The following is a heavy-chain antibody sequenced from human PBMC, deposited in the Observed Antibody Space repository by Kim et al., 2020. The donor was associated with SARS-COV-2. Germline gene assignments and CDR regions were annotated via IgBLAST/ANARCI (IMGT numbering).Heavy chain of an antibody. J-gene: IGHJ5*02. D-gene: IGHD2-2*01. Sequence: GGSLRLSCAASGFTFSSYSMNWVRQAPGKGLEWVSSISSSSSYIYYADSVKGRFTISRDNAKNSLYLQMNSLRAEDTAVYYCAGGEGSQLLWAVWFDPWGQGALVTVSS. V-gene: IGHV3-21*01. CDR2: ISSSSSYI. CDR1: GFTFSSYS. CDR3: AGGEGSQLLWAVWFDP.